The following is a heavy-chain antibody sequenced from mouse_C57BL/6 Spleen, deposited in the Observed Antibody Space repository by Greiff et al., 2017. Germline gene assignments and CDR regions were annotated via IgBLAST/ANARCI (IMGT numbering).Heavy chain of an antibody. CDR2: ISGGGGNT. Sequence: EVKLVESGGGLVKPGGSLKLSCAASGFTFSSYTMSWVRQTPEKRLEWVATISGGGGNTYYPDSVKGRFTISRDNAKNTLYLQMSSLRSEDTALYYCARPQAYYSNYGGYFDVWGTGTTVTVSS. D-gene: IGHD2-5*01. CDR1: GFTFSSYT. CDR3: ARPQAYYSNYGGYFDV. J-gene: IGHJ1*03. V-gene: IGHV5-9*01.